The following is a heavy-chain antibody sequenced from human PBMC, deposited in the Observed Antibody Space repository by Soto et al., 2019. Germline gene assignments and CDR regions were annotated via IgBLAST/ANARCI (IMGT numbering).Heavy chain of an antibody. V-gene: IGHV4-39*01. CDR2: ISYSGST. CDR3: ARHSSTWYYGDY. J-gene: IGHJ4*02. Sequence: SETLSLTCTVSGGSISSSSYSWGWIRQPPGKGLEWIASISYSGSTSYNPSLKSPVTISGDTSKNQFSLKLSSVTAADTAVYYCARHSSTWYYGDYWGQGTLVTVSS. CDR1: GGSISSSSYS. D-gene: IGHD6-13*01.